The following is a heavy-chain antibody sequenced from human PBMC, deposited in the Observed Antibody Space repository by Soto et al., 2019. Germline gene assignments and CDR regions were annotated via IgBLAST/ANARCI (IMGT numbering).Heavy chain of an antibody. J-gene: IGHJ4*02. CDR3: ASVPVGQYSFDY. CDR1: GFTFSSRW. D-gene: IGHD3-3*01. V-gene: IGHV3-74*01. CDR2: INPDGSTT. Sequence: EMQLVESGGGLVQPGGSLRLSCADSGFTFSSRWMHWVRQAPGKGLVWVSRINPDGSTTTYADSVRGRFTISRDNAKNTLYLQMNSLRAEDTAVYYCASVPVGQYSFDYWGQGTLVTVSS.